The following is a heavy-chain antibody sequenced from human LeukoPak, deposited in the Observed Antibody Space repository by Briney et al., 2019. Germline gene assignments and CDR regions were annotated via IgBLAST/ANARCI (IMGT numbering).Heavy chain of an antibody. CDR2: IEEDGSDK. CDR1: GFTFSSYW. V-gene: IGHV3-7*03. Sequence: PGGSLRLSCAASGFTFSSYWMSWVRQAPGKGLEWVANIEEDGSDKYYVDSMKGRFTVSRDNAKNSVYLQMNSLRAEDTAVYYCARDRNWVTDYWGRGTLVLVSS. CDR3: ARDRNWVTDY. D-gene: IGHD7-27*01. J-gene: IGHJ4*02.